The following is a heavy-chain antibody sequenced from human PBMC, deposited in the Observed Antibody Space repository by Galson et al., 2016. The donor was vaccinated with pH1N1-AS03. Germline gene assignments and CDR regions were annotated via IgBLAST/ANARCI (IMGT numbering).Heavy chain of an antibody. CDR2: IDWDEDK. V-gene: IGHV2-70*11. CDR3: ARTRTDYYGSTD. CDR1: GFSLTTDDMC. Sequence: PALVKPTQTLTLTCTFSGFSLTTDDMCVSWLRQPPGKALEWPARIDWDEDKYYSASLKTRLTISKDTSKNQVVLTMTNVDPVDTATYYCARTRTDYYGSTDWGQGTLVTVSS. J-gene: IGHJ4*02. D-gene: IGHD3-10*01.